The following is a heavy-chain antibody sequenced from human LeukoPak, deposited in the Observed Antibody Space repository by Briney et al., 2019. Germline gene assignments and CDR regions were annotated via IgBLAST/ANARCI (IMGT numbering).Heavy chain of an antibody. CDR3: ARGSRYCSGGSCYVDYGMDV. J-gene: IGHJ6*02. V-gene: IGHV3-33*01. D-gene: IGHD2-15*01. CDR2: IWYDGSNK. CDR1: GFTFSSYG. Sequence: GRSLRLSCAASGFTFSSYGMHWVRQAPGKGLEWVAVIWYDGSNKYYADSVKGRFTTSRDNSKNTLYLQMNSLRAEDTAVYYCARGSRYCSGGSCYVDYGMDVWGQGTTVTVSS.